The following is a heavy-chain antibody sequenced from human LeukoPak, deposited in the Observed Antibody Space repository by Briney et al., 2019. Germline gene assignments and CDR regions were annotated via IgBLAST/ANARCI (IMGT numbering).Heavy chain of an antibody. V-gene: IGHV4-59*01. Sequence: SETLSLTCSVSGGSISSYYWSWIRQPPGKGLEWIGYIYYSGSTNYNPSLKSRVTISVDTSKNQFSLKLSSVTAADTAVYYCAREGIAVAGDAFDIWGQGTMVTVSS. J-gene: IGHJ3*02. CDR2: IYYSGST. CDR1: GGSISSYY. D-gene: IGHD6-19*01. CDR3: AREGIAVAGDAFDI.